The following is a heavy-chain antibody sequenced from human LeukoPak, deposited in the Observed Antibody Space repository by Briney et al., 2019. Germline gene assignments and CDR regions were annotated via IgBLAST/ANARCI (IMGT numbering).Heavy chain of an antibody. J-gene: IGHJ4*02. CDR2: IYYSGST. D-gene: IGHD3-10*01. CDR3: ARVGYVSGSYYPDY. Sequence: SETLSLTCTVSGGSISSGDYYWSWIRQPPGKGLEWIGYIYYSGSTYYNPSLKSRVTISVDTSKNQFSLKLSSVTAADTAVYYCARVGYVSGSYYPDYWGQGTLVTVSS. CDR1: GGSISSGDYY. V-gene: IGHV4-30-4*01.